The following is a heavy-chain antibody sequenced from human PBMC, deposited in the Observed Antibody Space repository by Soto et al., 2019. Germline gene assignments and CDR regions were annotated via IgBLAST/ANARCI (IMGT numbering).Heavy chain of an antibody. CDR1: GFTFSSYA. V-gene: IGHV3-23*01. CDR3: ATGKQFVFY. J-gene: IGHJ4*02. D-gene: IGHD6-6*01. CDR2: ISGSGGST. Sequence: EVQLLESGGGLVQPGGSLRLSCAASGFTFSSYAMSWVRQAPGKGLEWVSAISGSGGSTYYADSVKGRFTISRDNSKNTRYLQMNSLWAEDTAGYYCATGKQFVFYWGQGTLVTVSS.